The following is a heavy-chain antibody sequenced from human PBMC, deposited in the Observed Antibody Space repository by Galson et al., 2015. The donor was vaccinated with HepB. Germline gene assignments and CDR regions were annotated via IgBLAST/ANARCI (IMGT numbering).Heavy chain of an antibody. Sequence: SVKVSCKASGGTFSSYTISWVRQAPGQGLEWMGRIIPILGIANYAQKFQGRVTITADKSTSTAYMELSSLRSEDTAVYYCASAGYYGSGVNWFDPWGQGTLVTVSS. CDR3: ASAGYYGSGVNWFDP. J-gene: IGHJ5*02. CDR1: GGTFSSYT. D-gene: IGHD3-10*01. CDR2: IIPILGIA. V-gene: IGHV1-69*02.